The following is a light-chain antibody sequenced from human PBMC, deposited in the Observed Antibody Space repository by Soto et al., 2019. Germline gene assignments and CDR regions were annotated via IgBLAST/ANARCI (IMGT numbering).Light chain of an antibody. CDR3: NSYTSSSTLVV. CDR2: EDN. CDR1: SSDVGSYNL. V-gene: IGLV2-14*02. J-gene: IGLJ3*02. Sequence: QSALTQPASVSGSPGQSITISCTGTSSDVGSYNLVSWYQQHPGKAPKLMIYEDNKRPSGVSDRFSGSKSGNTASLTISGLQAEDEAAYFCNSYTSSSTLVVFGGGTKLTVL.